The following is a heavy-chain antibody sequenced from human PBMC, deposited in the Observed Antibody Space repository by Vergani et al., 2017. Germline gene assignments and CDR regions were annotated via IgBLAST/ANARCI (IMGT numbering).Heavy chain of an antibody. V-gene: IGHV3-48*04. CDR3: AGRVSRLPPGLR. J-gene: IGHJ4*02. CDR1: GFTFSSYS. CDR2: ISSSSSTI. D-gene: IGHD2-21*02. Sequence: EVQLVESGGGLVQPGGSLRLSCAASGFTFSSYSMNWVRQAPGQGLEWVSYISSSSSTIYYADSVKGRFTISRDNAKNSLYLQMNSLRAEDTAVYYCAGRVSRLPPGLRWGQGTLVTVSS.